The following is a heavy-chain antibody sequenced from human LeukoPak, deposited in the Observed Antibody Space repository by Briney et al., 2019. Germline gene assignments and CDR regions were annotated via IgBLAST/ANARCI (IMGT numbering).Heavy chain of an antibody. V-gene: IGHV3-48*04. D-gene: IGHD2-15*01. Sequence: PGGSLRLSCAASGFTFSSYSMNWVRQAPGKGLEWVSYVSSGSGTIYYADSVKGRFTISRDNAENSLYLQMNSLRAEDTAVYYCARRTPGYCSGGSCYGFQHWGPGTLVTVSS. CDR2: VSSGSGTI. CDR1: GFTFSSYS. CDR3: ARRTPGYCSGGSCYGFQH. J-gene: IGHJ1*01.